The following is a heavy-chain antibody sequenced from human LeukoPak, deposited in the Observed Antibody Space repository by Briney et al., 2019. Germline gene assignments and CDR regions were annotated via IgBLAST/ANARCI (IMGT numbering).Heavy chain of an antibody. CDR2: INPSGGST. J-gene: IGHJ4*02. V-gene: IGHV1-46*01. CDR3: ARLYGEGWYFDY. D-gene: IGHD4-17*01. Sequence: ASVKISCKASGYTFTSYYMHWVRQAPGQGLEWMGIINPSGGSTSYAQKFQGRVTMTRDTSTSTVYMELSSLRSEDTAVYYCARLYGEGWYFDYWGQGTLVTVSS. CDR1: GYTFTSYY.